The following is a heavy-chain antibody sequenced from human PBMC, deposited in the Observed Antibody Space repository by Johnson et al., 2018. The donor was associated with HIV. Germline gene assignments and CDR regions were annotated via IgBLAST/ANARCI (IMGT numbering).Heavy chain of an antibody. D-gene: IGHD3-10*01. J-gene: IGHJ3*02. Sequence: MLLVESGGRVVRPGGSLRLSCVASGFMFADYGMSWVRQVPGKGLEWVSGVNWNGGSTGYADSAKGRFTISRDNAKNSLYLQMNRLRAEDTALYYCARDFVAFGECTAFDIWGQGTMVTVSS. CDR3: ARDFVAFGECTAFDI. CDR1: GFMFADYG. V-gene: IGHV3-20*04. CDR2: VNWNGGST.